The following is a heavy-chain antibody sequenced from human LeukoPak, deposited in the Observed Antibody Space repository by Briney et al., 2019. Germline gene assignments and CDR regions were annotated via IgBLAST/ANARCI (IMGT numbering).Heavy chain of an antibody. CDR2: INPNSGGT. Sequence: ASVKVSCKASGYTFTGYYMHWVRQAPGQGLEWMGWINPNSGGTNYAQKFQGRVTMTRDTSISTAYVELSRLRSDDTAVYYCANLMRGYSGYADYWGQGTLVTVSS. J-gene: IGHJ4*02. CDR3: ANLMRGYSGYADY. D-gene: IGHD5-12*01. V-gene: IGHV1-2*02. CDR1: GYTFTGYY.